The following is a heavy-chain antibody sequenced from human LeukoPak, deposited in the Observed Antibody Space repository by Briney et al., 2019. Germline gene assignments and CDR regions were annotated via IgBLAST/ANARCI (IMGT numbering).Heavy chain of an antibody. CDR1: GGTFSSYA. CDR2: IIPILGIA. V-gene: IGHV1-69*04. Sequence: SVKVSCKASGGTFSSYAISWVRQAPGQGLEWMGRIIPILGIANYAQKFQGRVTITADKSTSTAYMELSSLRSEDTAVYYCARDFGVLRGDAFDVWGQGTMVTVSS. D-gene: IGHD2/OR15-2a*01. J-gene: IGHJ3*01. CDR3: ARDFGVLRGDAFDV.